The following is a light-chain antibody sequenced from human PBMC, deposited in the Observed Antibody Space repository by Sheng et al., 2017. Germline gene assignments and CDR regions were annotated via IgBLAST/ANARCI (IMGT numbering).Light chain of an antibody. J-gene: IGLJ1*01. CDR3: SSYAGSKGV. CDR1: SSDVGRYDY. Sequence: QSALTQPPSASGSPGQSVTISCTGTSSDVGRYDYVSWYQQHPGKAPKLMIYEVNKRPSGVPDRFSGSKSGNTASLTVYGLQADDEADYYCSSYAGSKGVFGTGTKVTVL. CDR2: EVN. V-gene: IGLV2-8*01.